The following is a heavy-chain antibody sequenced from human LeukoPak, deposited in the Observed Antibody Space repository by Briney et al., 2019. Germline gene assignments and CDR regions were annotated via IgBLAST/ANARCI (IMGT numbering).Heavy chain of an antibody. D-gene: IGHD3-22*01. CDR2: IRNKANSYTT. J-gene: IGHJ4*02. Sequence: GGSLRLSCAASGFTFSDHYMDWVRQAPGKGLEWVVRIRNKANSYTTEYAASVKGRFTISRDDSKNSLSLQMNSLRAEDTAVYYCARVLADEYYYDSSGYRGYYFDYWGQGTLVTVSS. CDR3: ARVLADEYYYDSSGYRGYYFDY. CDR1: GFTFSDHY. V-gene: IGHV3-72*01.